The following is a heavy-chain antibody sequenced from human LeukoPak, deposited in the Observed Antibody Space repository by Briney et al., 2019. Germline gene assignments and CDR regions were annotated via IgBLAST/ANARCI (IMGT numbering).Heavy chain of an antibody. CDR1: NGSISPFY. Sequence: SETLSLTCSVSNGSISPFYWSWIRQPPGKGLEWIGYIYTSGSTNYNPSLKSRVTISVDTSKNQFSLKLSSVTAADTAVYYCARHNWNYGTYYFDYWGQGTLVTVSS. CDR3: ARHNWNYGTYYFDY. CDR2: IYTSGST. J-gene: IGHJ4*02. V-gene: IGHV4-4*09. D-gene: IGHD1-7*01.